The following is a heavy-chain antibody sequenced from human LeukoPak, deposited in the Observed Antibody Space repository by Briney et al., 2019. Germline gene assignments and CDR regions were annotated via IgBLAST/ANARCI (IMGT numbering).Heavy chain of an antibody. D-gene: IGHD3-10*01. V-gene: IGHV3-53*01. CDR3: ARSSGDHDY. CDR2: IYSGGST. J-gene: IGHJ4*02. Sequence: GGSLRLSCAASGFTFSSYAMSWVRQAPGKGLEWVSVIYSGGSTYYADSVKGRFTISRDNSKNTLYLQMNSLRAEDTAVYYCARSSGDHDYWGQGTLVTVSS. CDR1: GFTFSSYA.